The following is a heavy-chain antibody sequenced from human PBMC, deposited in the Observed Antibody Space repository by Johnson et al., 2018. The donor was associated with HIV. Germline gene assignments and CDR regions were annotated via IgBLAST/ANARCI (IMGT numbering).Heavy chain of an antibody. V-gene: IGHV3-30*14. CDR1: GFTFNSYA. D-gene: IGHD5-24*01. CDR2: ISYDGINK. J-gene: IGHJ3*02. Sequence: QMQLVESGGGVVQPGRSLRLSCAATGFTFNSYAMHWVRQAPGKGLEWVAVISYDGINKYYAASVKGRFTISRDNSKSTLYLQMNNLRAEDTAMYYCALILARGWLQRWAFDIWGQVTMVTVSS. CDR3: ALILARGWLQRWAFDI.